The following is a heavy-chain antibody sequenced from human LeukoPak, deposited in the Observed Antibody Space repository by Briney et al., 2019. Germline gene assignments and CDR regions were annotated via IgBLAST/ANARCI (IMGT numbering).Heavy chain of an antibody. J-gene: IGHJ5*02. CDR2: INPSGGST. V-gene: IGHV1-46*01. D-gene: IGHD3-10*01. CDR1: GYTFTSYY. Sequence: ASVKVSCKASGYTFTSYYMHWVRQAPGQGLEWMGIINPSGGSTSYAQKFQGRVTTTRDTSTSTVYMELSSLRSEDTAVYYCARDKGVTMVRENWFDPWGQGTLVTVSS. CDR3: ARDKGVTMVRENWFDP.